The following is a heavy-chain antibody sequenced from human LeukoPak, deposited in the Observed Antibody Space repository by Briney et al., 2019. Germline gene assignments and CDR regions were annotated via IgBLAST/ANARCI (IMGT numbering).Heavy chain of an antibody. J-gene: IGHJ4*02. Sequence: GGSLRLSCAASGFTFSSYAMSWVRQAPGKGLEWVSAISGSGGSTYYADSVKGRFTISRDNSKNTLYLQVNSLRAEDTAVYYCARQGHSYGYWVFDYWGQGTLVTVSS. CDR1: GFTFSSYA. CDR2: ISGSGGST. CDR3: ARQGHSYGYWVFDY. V-gene: IGHV3-23*01. D-gene: IGHD5-18*01.